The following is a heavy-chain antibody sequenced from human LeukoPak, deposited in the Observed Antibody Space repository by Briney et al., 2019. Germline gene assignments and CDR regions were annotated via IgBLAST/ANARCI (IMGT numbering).Heavy chain of an antibody. CDR2: ISAYNGNT. CDR3: ARDVGATFFDY. Sequence: GASVKLSCKSSGYTFTCYGICWVRLPPGQGLEWMGWISAYNGNTNYAQKLQGRVTMTTDTSTSTAYMELRSLRSDDTAVYYCARDVGATFFDYWGQGTLVTVSS. CDR1: GYTFTCYG. D-gene: IGHD1-26*01. V-gene: IGHV1-18*01. J-gene: IGHJ4*02.